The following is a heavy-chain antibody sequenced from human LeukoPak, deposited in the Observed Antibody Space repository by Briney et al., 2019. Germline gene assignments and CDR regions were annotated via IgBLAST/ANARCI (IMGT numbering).Heavy chain of an antibody. V-gene: IGHV1-24*01. D-gene: IGHD3-3*01. CDR2: FDPEDGET. J-gene: IGHJ5*02. Sequence: ASVKVSCKVSGYTLTELSMHWVRQAPGKGLEWMGGFDPEDGETIYAQKFQGRVTMTEDTSTDTAYMDLSSLRSEDTAVYYCATLWSGSNWFDPWGQGTLVTVSS. CDR1: GYTLTELS. CDR3: ATLWSGSNWFDP.